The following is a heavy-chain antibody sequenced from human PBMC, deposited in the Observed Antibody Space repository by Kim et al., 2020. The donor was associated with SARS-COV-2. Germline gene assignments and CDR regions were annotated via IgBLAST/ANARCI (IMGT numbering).Heavy chain of an antibody. CDR3: AKVVCGGDCMDDY. J-gene: IGHJ4*02. CDR1: GFTFSSYA. CDR2: ISGTGGST. Sequence: GGSLRLSCAASGFTFSSYALSWVRQAPGQGLEWVSSISGTGGSTNYADSVKGRFTISRDNSKNTLYLQMNSLRAEDTGVYYCAKVVCGGDCMDDYWGQGTLVTVSS. D-gene: IGHD2-21*02. V-gene: IGHV3-23*01.